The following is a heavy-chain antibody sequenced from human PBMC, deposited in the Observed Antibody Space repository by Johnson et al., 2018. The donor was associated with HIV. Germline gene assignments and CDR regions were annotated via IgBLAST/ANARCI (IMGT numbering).Heavy chain of an antibody. CDR2: IRYDGSNK. V-gene: IGHV3-30*02. CDR1: GFTFSNYG. Sequence: QVHLVESGGGVVQPGGSLRLSCEVSGFTFSNYGMHWVRQAPGKGLEWVAFIRYDGSNKYYADSVKGRFTIFRDNSKNTLYMQMKSLRVEDTAVYYCAKEALRGGEYDAFDIWGQGTMVTVS. D-gene: IGHD2-15*01. CDR3: AKEALRGGEYDAFDI. J-gene: IGHJ3*02.